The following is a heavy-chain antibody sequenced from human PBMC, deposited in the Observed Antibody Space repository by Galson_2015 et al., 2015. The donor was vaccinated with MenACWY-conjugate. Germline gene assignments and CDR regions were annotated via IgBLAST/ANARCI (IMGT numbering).Heavy chain of an antibody. V-gene: IGHV6-1*01. J-gene: IGHJ4*02. CDR1: GDSVSGNSAA. CDR2: TYYRSAWYN. CDR3: ARGLGSGYDYYFDY. Sequence: CAISGDSVSGNSAAWNWIRQSPSRGLEWLGRTYYRSAWYNDYAVSVKSRIRINPDTSKNQFSLQLNSVTPEDTAVYYCARGLGSGYDYYFDYWGQGTLVTVSS. D-gene: IGHD5-12*01.